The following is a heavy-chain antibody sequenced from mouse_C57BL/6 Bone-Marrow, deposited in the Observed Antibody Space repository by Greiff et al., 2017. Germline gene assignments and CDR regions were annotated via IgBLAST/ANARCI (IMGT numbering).Heavy chain of an antibody. CDR1: GYTFTDYY. D-gene: IGHD4-1*01. CDR2: INPYNGGT. J-gene: IGHJ2*01. V-gene: IGHV1-19*01. CDR3: VTGY. Sequence: VQLQQSGPVLVKPGASVKMSCQASGYTFTDYYMNWVQQSHGKSLEWIGVINPYNGGTSYNQKFKGKATLTVDKSSSTAYMELNSLTSEDSAVYYCVTGYWGQGTTLTVSS.